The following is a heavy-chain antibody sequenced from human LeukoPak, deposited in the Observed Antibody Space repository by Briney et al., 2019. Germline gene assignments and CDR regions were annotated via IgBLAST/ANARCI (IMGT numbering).Heavy chain of an antibody. CDR2: INPNSGGT. V-gene: IGHV1-2*06. J-gene: IGHJ4*02. D-gene: IGHD2-2*01. CDR3: ARDYCSSTSCLFDY. Sequence: GASVKVSCKASGYTLTDYYMHWVRQAPGQGLEWMGRINPNSGGTNYAQKFQGRVTMTRDTSISTVYMELSRLRSDDTAVYYCARDYCSSTSCLFDYWGQGTLVTVSS. CDR1: GYTLTDYY.